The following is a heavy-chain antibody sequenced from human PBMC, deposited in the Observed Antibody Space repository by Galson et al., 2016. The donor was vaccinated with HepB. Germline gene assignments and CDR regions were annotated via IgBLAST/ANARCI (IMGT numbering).Heavy chain of an antibody. CDR3: ARDGGSGWSRLW. V-gene: IGHV1-3*04. Sequence: SVKVSCKASGYTFTSYTIHWVRQAPGQRLEWMGWTNNTNGNTEYSQSFRGRVTLTRDTSASTAYMELSSLRSEDTAVYYCARDGGSGWSRLWWGQGTLGAVSS. J-gene: IGHJ4*02. CDR1: GYTFTSYT. CDR2: TNNTNGNT. D-gene: IGHD6-19*01.